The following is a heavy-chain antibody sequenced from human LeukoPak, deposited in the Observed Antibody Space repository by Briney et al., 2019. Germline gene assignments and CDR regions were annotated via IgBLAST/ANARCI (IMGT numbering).Heavy chain of an antibody. CDR3: ATQGRDYDFWSGYYTFDY. CDR1: GYTLTGYY. Sequence: VASVKVSCKASGYTLTGYYMHWVRQAPGQGLEWMGWINPNSGGTNYAPKFQGKVTITRDTSISTAYMELSRLRSEDTAVYYCATQGRDYDFWSGYYTFDYWGQGTLVTISS. D-gene: IGHD3-3*01. CDR2: INPNSGGT. J-gene: IGHJ4*02. V-gene: IGHV1-2*02.